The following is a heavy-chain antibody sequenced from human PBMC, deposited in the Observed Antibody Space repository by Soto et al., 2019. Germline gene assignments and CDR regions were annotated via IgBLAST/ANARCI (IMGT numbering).Heavy chain of an antibody. CDR3: ARDGRGYSSGYRFDD. J-gene: IGHJ4*02. V-gene: IGHV3-23*01. CDR2: ISTGGGST. CDR1: GFTFSTYA. Sequence: EVQLLESGGGLVQPGGSLRLSCAASGFTFSTYAMNCVRQAPGKGLEWVSGISTGGGSTYYADSVKRRFSISRDSSKNTLYLQMNGLRAEDTAVYYCARDGRGYSSGYRFDDWGQGTLVTVSS. D-gene: IGHD5-18*01.